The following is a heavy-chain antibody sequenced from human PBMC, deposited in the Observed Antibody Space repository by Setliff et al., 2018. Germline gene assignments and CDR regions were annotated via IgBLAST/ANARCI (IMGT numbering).Heavy chain of an antibody. CDR1: GGSVGNSYYY. D-gene: IGHD3-10*01. CDR2: IYTTWST. CDR3: ARDRTYYGSGTYTRWFDY. J-gene: IGHJ4*02. Sequence: SETLSLTCTVSGGSVGNSYYYWNWVRQPAGKGLEWIGRIYTTWSTNYNPSLRSRVTMSVDSSKNQFSLKLSSVTAADTAVYYCARDRTYYGSGTYTRWFDYWGQGTLVTVSS. V-gene: IGHV4-61*10.